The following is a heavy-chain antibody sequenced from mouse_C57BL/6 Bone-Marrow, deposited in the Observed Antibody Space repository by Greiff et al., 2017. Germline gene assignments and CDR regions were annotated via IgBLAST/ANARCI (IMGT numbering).Heavy chain of an antibody. CDR1: GYAFSSYW. Sequence: VQRVESGAELVKPGASVKISCKASGYAFSSYWMNWVKQRPGKGLEWIGQIYPGDGDTNYNGKFKGKATLTADKSSSTAYMQLSSLTSEDSAVYFCARYTTVVYWYFDVWGTGTTVTVSS. V-gene: IGHV1-80*01. J-gene: IGHJ1*03. D-gene: IGHD1-1*01. CDR2: IYPGDGDT. CDR3: ARYTTVVYWYFDV.